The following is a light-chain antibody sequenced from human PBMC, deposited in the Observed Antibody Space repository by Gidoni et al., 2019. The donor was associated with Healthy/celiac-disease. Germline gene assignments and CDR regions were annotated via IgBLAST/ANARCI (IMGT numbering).Light chain of an antibody. CDR3: QQYNSYK. CDR2: KAS. J-gene: IGKJ1*01. CDR1: QSISSW. Sequence: DIQMTQSPSTLSASLGDRVTIPCRASQSISSWLAWYQQKPGKAPKLLIYKASSLESGVPSRFSGSGSETEFTLTISSLQPDDLATYYCQQYNSYKFGQGTKVEIK. V-gene: IGKV1-5*03.